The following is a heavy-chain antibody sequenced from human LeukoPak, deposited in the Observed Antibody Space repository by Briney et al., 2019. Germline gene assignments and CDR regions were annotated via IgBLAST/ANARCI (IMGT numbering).Heavy chain of an antibody. D-gene: IGHD3-22*01. Sequence: SETLSLTCAASGGSISSGSYSCAWLRQPPGKGLEWIGSIYYSGSTYYNPSLKSRVTISVDTSRTQFSLKLNSVTAADTALYYCARTSSAYYHDAFDIWGQGTMVTVSS. CDR1: GGSISSGSYS. J-gene: IGHJ3*02. CDR3: ARTSSAYYHDAFDI. CDR2: IYYSGST. V-gene: IGHV4-39*01.